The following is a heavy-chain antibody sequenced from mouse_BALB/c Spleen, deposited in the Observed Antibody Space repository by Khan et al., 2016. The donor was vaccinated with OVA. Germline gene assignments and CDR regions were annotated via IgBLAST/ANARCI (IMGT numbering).Heavy chain of an antibody. D-gene: IGHD1-2*01. CDR1: GYTFTDYY. Sequence: QVQLKQSGAEVARPGASVKLSCKASGYTFTDYYINWVKQRTGQGLEWIGEISPGSGDTNYNERFKGKATLTADKSSSTAYMQLSSLTSEASAVYFCARRNYFGYTFAYWGQGTLVTVSA. V-gene: IGHV1-77*01. CDR2: ISPGSGDT. J-gene: IGHJ3*01. CDR3: ARRNYFGYTFAY.